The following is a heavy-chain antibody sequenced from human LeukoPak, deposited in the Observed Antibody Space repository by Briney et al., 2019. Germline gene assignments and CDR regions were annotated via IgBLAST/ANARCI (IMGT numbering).Heavy chain of an antibody. CDR3: ARDRYYGSGSYRMDAFDI. V-gene: IGHV4-61*02. Sequence: SQTLSLTCTVSGGSISSGSYYWSWLPQPAGKGLEWIGRIYTSGSTNYNPSLKSRVTISVDTSKNQFSLKLSSVTAADTAVYYCARDRYYGSGSYRMDAFDIWGQGTMVTVSS. CDR1: GGSISSGSYY. CDR2: IYTSGST. D-gene: IGHD3-10*01. J-gene: IGHJ3*02.